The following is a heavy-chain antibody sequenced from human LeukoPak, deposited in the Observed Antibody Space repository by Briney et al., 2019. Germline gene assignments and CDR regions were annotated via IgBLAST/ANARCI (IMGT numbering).Heavy chain of an antibody. CDR2: ISGGGGST. D-gene: IGHD6-19*01. V-gene: IGHV3-23*01. J-gene: IGHJ4*02. Sequence: PGGSLRLSCAASGFTFSSYAMSWVRQAPGKGLEWVSSISGGGGSTYYADSVKGRLTMSRDNSKNTLFLQVNSLRAEDTAVYYCAKKDRAVAGAFDYWGQGTLVTVSS. CDR1: GFTFSSYA. CDR3: AKKDRAVAGAFDY.